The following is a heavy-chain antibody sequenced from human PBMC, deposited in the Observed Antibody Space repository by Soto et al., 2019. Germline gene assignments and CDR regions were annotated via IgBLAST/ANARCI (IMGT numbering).Heavy chain of an antibody. CDR1: GFTFSDYY. Sequence: PGGSLRLSCAASGFTFSDYYMSWIRQAPGKGLEWVSYISSSGSTIYYADSVKGRFTISRDNAKNSLYLQMNSLRAEDTAVYYCAGPYTAFEYFQHWGQGTLVTVSS. CDR2: ISSSGSTI. V-gene: IGHV3-11*01. J-gene: IGHJ1*01. CDR3: AGPYTAFEYFQH. D-gene: IGHD5-18*01.